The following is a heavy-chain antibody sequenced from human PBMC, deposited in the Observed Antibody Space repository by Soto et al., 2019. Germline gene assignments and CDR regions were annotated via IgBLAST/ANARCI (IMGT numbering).Heavy chain of an antibody. CDR2: ISCGGSNT. CDR1: GFTFSSYA. J-gene: IGHJ4*02. V-gene: IGHV3-23*03. CDR3: AKTPWVAVAGTGPPTDY. Sequence: GGSLRLSCAASGFTFSSYAMSCVRQAPGKGLEWVAVISCGGSNTYYADSVKGRFTISRDNSKNTLYLQMNSLRAEDTAVYYCAKTPWVAVAGTGPPTDYWGQGTLVTVSS. D-gene: IGHD6-19*01.